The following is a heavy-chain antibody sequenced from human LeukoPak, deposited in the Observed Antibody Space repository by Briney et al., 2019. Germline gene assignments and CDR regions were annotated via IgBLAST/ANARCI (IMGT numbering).Heavy chain of an antibody. D-gene: IGHD6-13*01. CDR1: GGSISSSSYY. CDR3: ARATGYSSSWSPLFAFDI. V-gene: IGHV4-39*07. CDR2: IHYSGST. Sequence: PSETLSLTCTVSGGSISSSSYYWGWIRQPPGKGLEWIGSIHYSGSTYYKPSLKSRVTISVDMSKKQFSLKLSSVTAADTAVYYCARATGYSSSWSPLFAFDIWGQGTMVTVSS. J-gene: IGHJ3*02.